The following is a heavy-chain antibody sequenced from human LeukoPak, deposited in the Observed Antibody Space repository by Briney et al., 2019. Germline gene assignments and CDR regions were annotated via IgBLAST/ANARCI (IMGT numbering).Heavy chain of an antibody. J-gene: IGHJ4*02. CDR1: GFLFRRNS. Sequence: GSLRLFFAGSGFLFRRNSIHWVRPAPGEGLGWGAVISYDGSKKYYTDAVKGRFTISRDNSKNTLYLQMNSLRAEDTAVYYCARDMSTGWYGIQDYWGQGTLVTVSS. CDR2: ISYDGSKK. D-gene: IGHD6-19*01. CDR3: ARDMSTGWYGIQDY. V-gene: IGHV3-30*10.